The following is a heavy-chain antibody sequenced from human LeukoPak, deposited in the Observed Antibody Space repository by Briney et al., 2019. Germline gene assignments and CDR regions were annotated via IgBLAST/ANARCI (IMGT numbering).Heavy chain of an antibody. CDR3: ARQCSSTSCYSY. Sequence: SETLSLTCTVSGGSISSSTYYWGWIRQPPGKGLEWIGNIYYGGSTFHNPSLKSRVTISLDTSKNQFSLKLSSVTAADTAVYFCARQCSSTSCYSYWGQGTLVTVSS. D-gene: IGHD2-2*01. CDR2: IYYGGST. CDR1: GGSISSSTYY. J-gene: IGHJ4*02. V-gene: IGHV4-39*01.